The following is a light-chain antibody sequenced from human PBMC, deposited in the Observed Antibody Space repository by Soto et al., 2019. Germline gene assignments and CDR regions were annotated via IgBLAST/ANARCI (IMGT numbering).Light chain of an antibody. CDR3: QSHDASQGGHVV. CDR1: SSNIGAGYD. Sequence: QSVLTQPPSVSGAPGQRVTISCTGSSSNIGAGYDVHWYQQLPGTAPKLLIYGKSNRPSGVPDRFSGSTSGTSASLAITGLQAEDEANYYCQSHDASQGGHVVFGGRTKLTVL. J-gene: IGLJ2*01. CDR2: GKS. V-gene: IGLV1-40*01.